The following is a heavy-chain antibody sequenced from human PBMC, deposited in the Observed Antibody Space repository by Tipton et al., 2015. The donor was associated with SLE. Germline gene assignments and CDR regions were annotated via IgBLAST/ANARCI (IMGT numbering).Heavy chain of an antibody. CDR1: GGSISSYY. J-gene: IGHJ2*01. CDR3: AGGAKGSGSYSEWYFDL. Sequence: TLSLTCTVSGGSISSYYWSWIRQPPGKGLEWVGYIYYSGSTNYNPSLKSRVTTSVDTSKNQCSLKLSSVTAADTAVYYCAGGAKGSGSYSEWYFDLWCRGTLVTVSS. V-gene: IGHV4-59*07. D-gene: IGHD3-10*01. CDR2: IYYSGST.